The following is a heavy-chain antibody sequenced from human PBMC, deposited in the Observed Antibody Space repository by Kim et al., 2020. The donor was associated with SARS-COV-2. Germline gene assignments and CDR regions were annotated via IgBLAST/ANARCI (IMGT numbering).Heavy chain of an antibody. CDR2: INHSGST. D-gene: IGHD5-18*01. Sequence: SETLSLTCAVYGGSFSGYYWSWIRQPPGKGLEWIGEINHSGSTNYNPSLKSRVTISVDTSKNQFSLKLSSVTAADTTVYYCARGPPIGYSYGRLYYYYYMDVWGKGTTVTVSS. J-gene: IGHJ6*03. V-gene: IGHV4-34*01. CDR1: GGSFSGYY. CDR3: ARGPPIGYSYGRLYYYYYMDV.